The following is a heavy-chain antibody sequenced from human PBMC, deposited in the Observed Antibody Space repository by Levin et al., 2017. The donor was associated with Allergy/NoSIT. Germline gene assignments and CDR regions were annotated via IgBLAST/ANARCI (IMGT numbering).Heavy chain of an antibody. D-gene: IGHD3-22*01. CDR1: GFTFDDYA. CDR3: AKDTYYDSSGSDIDY. CDR2: ISWNSGSI. J-gene: IGHJ4*02. V-gene: IGHV3-9*01. Sequence: GGSLRLSCAASGFTFDDYAMHWVRQAPGKGLEWVSGISWNSGSIGYADSVKGRFTISRDNAKNSLYLQMNSLRAEDTALYYCAKDTYYDSSGSDIDYWGQGTLVTVSS.